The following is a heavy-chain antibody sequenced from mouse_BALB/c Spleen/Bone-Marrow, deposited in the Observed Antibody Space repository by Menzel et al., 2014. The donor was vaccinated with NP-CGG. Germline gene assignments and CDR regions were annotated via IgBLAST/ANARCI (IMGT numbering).Heavy chain of an antibody. CDR1: GFTFSSFG. CDR3: ARSRYDVGWFAY. V-gene: IGHV5-17*02. Sequence: EVQGVESGGGLVQPGGSRNLSCAASGFTFSSFGMHWVRQAPEKGLEWVAYIISGSNTIYYADTVKGRFTISRDNPKNTLFLQMTSLRSEDTAMYYCARSRYDVGWFAYWGQGTLVTVSA. D-gene: IGHD2-14*01. CDR2: IISGSNTI. J-gene: IGHJ3*01.